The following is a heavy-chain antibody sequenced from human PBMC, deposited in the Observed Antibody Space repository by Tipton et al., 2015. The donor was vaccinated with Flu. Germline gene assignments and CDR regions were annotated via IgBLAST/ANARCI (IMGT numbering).Heavy chain of an antibody. CDR3: ARVLVVAATPFDY. D-gene: IGHD2-15*01. J-gene: IGHJ4*02. CDR1: GASISSGSYY. Sequence: LVKPSETLSLTCTVSGASISSGSYYWAWIRQPPGKGLEWVGSVYYSGTTYYNPSLKSRVTISVDTSKNQFSLKVGSVTAAATAVYYCARVLVVAATPFDYWGQGILVIVSS. CDR2: VYYSGTT. V-gene: IGHV4-39*07.